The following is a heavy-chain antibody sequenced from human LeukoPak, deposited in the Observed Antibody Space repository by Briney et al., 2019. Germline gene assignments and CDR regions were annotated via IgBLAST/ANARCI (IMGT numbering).Heavy chain of an antibody. Sequence: GGSLRLSCAASGFTFSSYSMNWVRQAPGKGLEWASSISSSSSYIYYADSVKGRFTISRDNAKDALFLQMNSLRVEDTAVYYCARDTYRSGWSTDYWGQGTLVTVSS. CDR2: ISSSSSYI. CDR1: GFTFSSYS. J-gene: IGHJ4*02. V-gene: IGHV3-21*01. CDR3: ARDTYRSGWSTDY. D-gene: IGHD6-19*01.